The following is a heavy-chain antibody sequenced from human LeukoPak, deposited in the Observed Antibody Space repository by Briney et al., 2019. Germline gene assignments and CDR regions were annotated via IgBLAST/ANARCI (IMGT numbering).Heavy chain of an antibody. CDR3: ARQGAAADNPGHEKFEYFQH. J-gene: IGHJ1*01. V-gene: IGHV4-39*01. CDR2: IYYSGST. Sequence: SETLSLTCTVSGGSISSSSYYWGWIRQPPGKGLEWIGSIYYSGSTYYNPSLKSRVTISVDTSKNQFSLKLSSVTAADTAVYYCARQGAAADNPGHEKFEYFQHWGQGTLVTVSS. CDR1: GGSISSSSYY. D-gene: IGHD6-13*01.